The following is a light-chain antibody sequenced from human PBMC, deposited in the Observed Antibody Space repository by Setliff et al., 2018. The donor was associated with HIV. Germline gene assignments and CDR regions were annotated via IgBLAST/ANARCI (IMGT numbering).Light chain of an antibody. CDR3: NSYTSSSTDV. CDR2: DVN. V-gene: IGLV2-14*01. Sequence: QSVLTQPASVSGSPGQSITISCTGTSSDVGGYHYVSWYQQHPDKAPKLMIYDVNKRPSGVSNRFSGSKSGNTASLTISGLQAEDEADYYCNSYTSSSTDVFGTGTKVTVL. CDR1: SSDVGGYHY. J-gene: IGLJ1*01.